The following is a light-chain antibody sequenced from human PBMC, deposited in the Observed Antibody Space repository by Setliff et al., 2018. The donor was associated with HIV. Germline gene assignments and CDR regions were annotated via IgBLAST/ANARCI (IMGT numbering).Light chain of an antibody. J-gene: IGLJ1*01. CDR3: SSYTSANTWV. V-gene: IGLV2-18*02. Sequence: QSVLTQPPSVSGAPGQSVTISCTGTSSDVGGYNSVSWYQQSPGTAPKLMISDVTTRPSGVPDRFSGSKSGNTASPTISRLRAEDEADYYCSSYTSANTWVFGTGTKVTVL. CDR2: DVT. CDR1: SSDVGGYNS.